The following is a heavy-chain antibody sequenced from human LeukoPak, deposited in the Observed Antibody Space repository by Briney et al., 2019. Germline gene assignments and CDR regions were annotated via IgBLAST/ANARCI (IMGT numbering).Heavy chain of an antibody. CDR3: ARGYCSSTSCYFWGYYYGMDV. Sequence: PSETLSLTCAVYGGSFSGYYWSWIRQPPGKGLEWIGEINHSGSTNYNPSLKSRVTISVDTSKNRFSLKLSSVTAADTAVYYCARGYCSSTSCYFWGYYYGMDVWGQGTTVTVSS. CDR1: GGSFSGYY. CDR2: INHSGST. D-gene: IGHD2-2*01. J-gene: IGHJ6*02. V-gene: IGHV4-34*01.